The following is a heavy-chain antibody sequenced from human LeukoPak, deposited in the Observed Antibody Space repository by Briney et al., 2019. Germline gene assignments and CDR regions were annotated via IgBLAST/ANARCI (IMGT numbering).Heavy chain of an antibody. J-gene: IGHJ4*02. V-gene: IGHV3-74*01. CDR2: ISPDGRST. D-gene: IGHD1-7*01. Sequence: PGGSLRLSCAASGFTFSSYWMHWIRQAPGKGLVWASRISPDGRSTTYADSVKGRFTISRDNAKNTLYLQMNSLSAEDTAVYYCARAHDGNYGRCDNWGQGTLVTVSS. CDR1: GFTFSSYW. CDR3: ARAHDGNYGRCDN.